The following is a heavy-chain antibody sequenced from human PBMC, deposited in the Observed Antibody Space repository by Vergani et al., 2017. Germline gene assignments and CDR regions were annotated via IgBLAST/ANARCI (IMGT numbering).Heavy chain of an antibody. CDR3: ARGTFLHAFDN. CDR1: GVSMQSGSFY. J-gene: IGHJ3*02. V-gene: IGHV4-61*02. Sequence: QVQLHESGPGLVKPSETLSLICSVSGVSMQSGSFYWTWIRQTAGKGLEWMGRIYSSGSTSYNPSIKSRITMSLDTSKNQFSLSLSSVTAADTAVYYCARGTFLHAFDNWGQGTVVTVSS. CDR2: IYSSGST. D-gene: IGHD1-26*01.